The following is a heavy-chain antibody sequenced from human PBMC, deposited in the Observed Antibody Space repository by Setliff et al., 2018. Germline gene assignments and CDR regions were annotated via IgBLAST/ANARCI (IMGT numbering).Heavy chain of an antibody. CDR2: IYTSWST. Sequence: SETLSLTCTVSGGSISSHYWSWIRQPAGQGLEWIGQIYTSWSTNYNPSLKSRVTISVDTSKNQFSLKLSSVTAADTAVYYCARMSGFLYIDVWGKGTTVTVSS. V-gene: IGHV4-4*07. J-gene: IGHJ6*03. CDR3: ARMSGFLYIDV. CDR1: GGSISSHY. D-gene: IGHD3-3*01.